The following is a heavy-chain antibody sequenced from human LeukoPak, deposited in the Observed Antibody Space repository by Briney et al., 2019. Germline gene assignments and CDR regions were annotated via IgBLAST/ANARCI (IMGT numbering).Heavy chain of an antibody. Sequence: GGSLRLSCAVSGFTFSSYAMNWVRQAPGKGLEWVSYISSSSNTIYYADSVKGRFTISRDNAKNSLYLQMNSLRAEDTAVYYCARVLRYFDWLFYYGMDVWGQGTTVTVSS. CDR2: ISSSSNTI. CDR1: GFTFSSYA. V-gene: IGHV3-48*01. D-gene: IGHD3-9*01. CDR3: ARVLRYFDWLFYYGMDV. J-gene: IGHJ6*02.